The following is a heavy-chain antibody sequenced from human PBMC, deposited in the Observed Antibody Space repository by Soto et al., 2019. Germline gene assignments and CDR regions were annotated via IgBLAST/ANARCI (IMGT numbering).Heavy chain of an antibody. J-gene: IGHJ6*02. CDR3: ARDSPHIRYFDWYHTGGYYYYGMDV. V-gene: IGHV1-18*01. Sequence: QVQLVQSGAEVKKPGASVKVSCKASGYTFTSYGISWVRQAPGQGLEWMGWISAYNGNTNYAQKLQGRVTMTTDTSTSTAYMELRRLRSDDTAVYYCARDSPHIRYFDWYHTGGYYYYGMDVWGQGTTVTVSS. CDR1: GYTFTSYG. D-gene: IGHD3-9*01. CDR2: ISAYNGNT.